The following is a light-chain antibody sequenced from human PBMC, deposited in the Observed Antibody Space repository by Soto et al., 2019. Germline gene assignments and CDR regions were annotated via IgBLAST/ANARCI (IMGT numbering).Light chain of an antibody. Sequence: IVLTQSPVTLSLSPGERATLSCRASQSVSNSLAWYQQKPGQPPRLLIYDASNRATGIPARFSGSGSGTDFTLTISSLEPEDFAVYYCQQRKYWQVTFGQGTRLEN. CDR1: QSVSNS. V-gene: IGKV3-11*01. CDR3: QQRKYWQVT. J-gene: IGKJ5*01. CDR2: DAS.